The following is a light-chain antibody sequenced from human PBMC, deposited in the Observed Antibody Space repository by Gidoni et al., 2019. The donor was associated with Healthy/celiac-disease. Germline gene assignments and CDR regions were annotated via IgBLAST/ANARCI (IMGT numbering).Light chain of an antibody. Sequence: DIVMTQSPLSLPVTPGEPASISCRSSQSLLHSNGYNYLDWYLQKPGQSPQLLIYLGSNRASGVPDRFSGSGSGTDFTLKISRVEAEDFGVYYCMQALQTLWTFGQXTKVEIK. J-gene: IGKJ1*01. CDR2: LGS. CDR3: MQALQTLWT. V-gene: IGKV2-28*01. CDR1: QSLLHSNGYNY.